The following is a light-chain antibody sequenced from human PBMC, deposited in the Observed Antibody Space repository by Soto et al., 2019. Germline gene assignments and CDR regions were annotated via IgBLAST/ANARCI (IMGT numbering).Light chain of an antibody. J-gene: IGLJ1*01. V-gene: IGLV2-14*01. CDR1: SSDIGRYNF. Sequence: QSALTQPASVSGSPGQSITISCTGTSSDIGRYNFVSWYQQHPGKAPKLMIYDVSNRPSGISNRFSGSKSGNTASLTISGLQAEDEADYYCSSYTSSSTRVFGTGTQLTVL. CDR3: SSYTSSSTRV. CDR2: DVS.